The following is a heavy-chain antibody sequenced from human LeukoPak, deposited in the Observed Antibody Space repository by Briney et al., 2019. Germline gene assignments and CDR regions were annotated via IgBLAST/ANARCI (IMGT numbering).Heavy chain of an antibody. CDR2: IIPIFGTA. CDR3: ARDPGPPRYYYDSSGLDY. Sequence: GASVKVSCTASGGTFSSYAISWVRQAPGQGLEWMGGIIPIFGTANYAQKFQGRVTITADESTSTAYMELSSLRSEDTAVYCCARDPGPPRYYYDSSGLDYWGQGTLVTVSS. V-gene: IGHV1-69*13. CDR1: GGTFSSYA. J-gene: IGHJ4*02. D-gene: IGHD3-22*01.